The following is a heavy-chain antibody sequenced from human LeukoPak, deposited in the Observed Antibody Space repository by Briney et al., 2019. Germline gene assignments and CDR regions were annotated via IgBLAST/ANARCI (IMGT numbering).Heavy chain of an antibody. D-gene: IGHD2-15*01. CDR3: ARTQYCSGAACYFGYFDC. J-gene: IGHJ4*02. V-gene: IGHV4-61*01. CDR2: IYYSGST. Sequence: SETLSLTCTVSGDSVSSASYYWSWIRQPPGKGLEWIGYIYYSGSTKYNPSLKSRVTISIETSKNQFSLKLSSVTAADTAVYYCARTQYCSGAACYFGYFDCWGQGTLVTVSS. CDR1: GDSVSSASYY.